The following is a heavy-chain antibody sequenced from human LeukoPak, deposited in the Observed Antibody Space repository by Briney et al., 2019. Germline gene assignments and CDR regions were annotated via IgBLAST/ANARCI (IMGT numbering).Heavy chain of an antibody. V-gene: IGHV3-53*01. J-gene: IGHJ4*02. CDR2: IYSGGST. Sequence: GGSLRLSCAASGFTFSSYAMSWVRQAPGKGLEWVSVIYSGGSTYYADSVKGRFTISRDNSKNTLYLQMNSLRAEDTAVYYCARSPLYTKYSSTWYLDYWGQGTLVTVSS. CDR3: ARSPLYTKYSSTWYLDY. CDR1: GFTFSSYA. D-gene: IGHD6-13*01.